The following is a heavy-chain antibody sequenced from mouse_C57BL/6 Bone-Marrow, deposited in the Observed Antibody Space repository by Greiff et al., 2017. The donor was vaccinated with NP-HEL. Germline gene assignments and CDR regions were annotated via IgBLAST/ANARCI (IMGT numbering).Heavy chain of an antibody. V-gene: IGHV1-64*01. D-gene: IGHD1-1*01. CDR1: GYTFTSYW. J-gene: IGHJ2*01. Sequence: VQLQQPGAELVKPGASVKLSCKASGYTFTSYWMHWVKQRPGQGLEWIGMIHPNSGSTNYNEKFKSKATLTVDKSSSTAYMQLSSRTSEDSAVYYCAIITTVVATDFDYWGQGTTLTVSS. CDR3: AIITTVVATDFDY. CDR2: IHPNSGST.